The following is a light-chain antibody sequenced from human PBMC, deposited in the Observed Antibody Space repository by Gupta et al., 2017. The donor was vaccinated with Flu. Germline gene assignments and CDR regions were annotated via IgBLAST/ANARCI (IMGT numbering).Light chain of an antibody. CDR3: QQSYSSLFT. J-gene: IGKJ3*01. V-gene: IGKV1-39*01. Sequence: DIQMTQSPSSLTASIGDRVTITCRASQPISRHLNWYQQKSGKAPKVLIYGASHLQSGVPSRFSGSGSGTDFTLTINNLQPEDVAAYYCQQSYSSLFTFGPGTKVDIK. CDR1: QPISRH. CDR2: GAS.